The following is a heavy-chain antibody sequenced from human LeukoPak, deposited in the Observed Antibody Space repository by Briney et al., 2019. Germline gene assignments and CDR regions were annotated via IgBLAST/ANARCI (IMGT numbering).Heavy chain of an antibody. V-gene: IGHV4-39*01. CDR3: ARQVSDYFYYYIDV. CDR2: IYYSGTA. Sequence: SETLSLTCSVSGGSISSSSYYWNWIRQPPGKGLEWVGSIYYSGTAYYNSSLKSRVTISEDTSKDRFSLMLTSVTAADTAVYYCARQVSDYFYYYIDVWGEGTTVIVSS. CDR1: GGSISSSSYY. J-gene: IGHJ6*03.